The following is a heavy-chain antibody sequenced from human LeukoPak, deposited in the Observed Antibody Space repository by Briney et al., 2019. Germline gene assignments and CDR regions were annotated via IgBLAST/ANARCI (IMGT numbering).Heavy chain of an antibody. CDR2: ISSSNSYI. J-gene: IGHJ4*02. V-gene: IGHV3-21*01. D-gene: IGHD6-13*01. CDR3: ARDPAGSSWSLD. Sequence: AGGSLRLSCAASGFTFSSYSMNWVRQAPGKGLEWVSSISSSNSYIYYADSVKGRFTISRDNAKNSRYLQMNSLRPEDTAVYYCARDPAGSSWSLDWGQGTLVTVSS. CDR1: GFTFSSYS.